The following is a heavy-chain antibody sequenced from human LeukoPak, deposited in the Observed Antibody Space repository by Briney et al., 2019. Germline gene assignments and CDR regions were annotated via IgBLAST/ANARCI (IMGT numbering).Heavy chain of an antibody. CDR2: TYYRSKWSH. J-gene: IGHJ5*01. V-gene: IGHV6-1*01. CDR3: ARGNRDFDS. CDR1: GDSVSTNSAA. Sequence: SPTLSVTCAISGDSVSTNSAAWNWIRQSPSRGLEWLGRTYYRSKWSHDYAPSVQSRITINPDTSKNQFSLHLNSVTPEDTAVYYCARGNRDFDSWGQGTLVTVSS. D-gene: IGHD2-21*02.